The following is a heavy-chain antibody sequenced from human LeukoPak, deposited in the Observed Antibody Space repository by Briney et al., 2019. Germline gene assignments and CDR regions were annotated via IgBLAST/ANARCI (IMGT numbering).Heavy chain of an antibody. CDR2: IYYSGST. J-gene: IGHJ5*02. D-gene: IGHD4-17*01. CDR1: GGSISSYY. V-gene: IGHV4-59*01. CDR3: ARGGTTVTPGLLWFDP. Sequence: SETLSLTCTVSGGSISSYYWSWIRQPPGKGLEWIGYIYYSGSTKYNPSLKSRVTISVDTSKNQFSLKLSSVTAADTAVYYCARGGTTVTPGLLWFDPWGQGTLVTVSS.